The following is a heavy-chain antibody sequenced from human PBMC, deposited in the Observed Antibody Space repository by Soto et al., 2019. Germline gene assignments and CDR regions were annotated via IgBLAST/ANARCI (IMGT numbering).Heavy chain of an antibody. Sequence: QVQLQQWGGGLLKPSETLSLTCGLHRGSFSYFHWCCVRQPPGKGLEWIGEIDSTGNTNHNPSPMSLGTLSIDTSAMQFSLTLNSVTAAAPDVYYCSRGGGNAASTNDFWGQGALVTVSS. CDR1: RGSFSYFH. J-gene: IGHJ4*02. CDR2: IDSTGNT. CDR3: SRGGGNAASTNDF. V-gene: IGHV4-34*01. D-gene: IGHD3-16*01.